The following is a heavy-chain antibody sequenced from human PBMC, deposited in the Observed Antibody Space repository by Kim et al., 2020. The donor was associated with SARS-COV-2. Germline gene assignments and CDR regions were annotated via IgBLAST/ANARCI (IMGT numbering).Heavy chain of an antibody. CDR2: ISADNGNT. CDR3: ASRGSSSDYYGMDV. J-gene: IGHJ6*02. V-gene: IGHV1-18*04. D-gene: IGHD6-6*01. Sequence: ASVKVSCKASGYTFTSYGITWVRQAPGQGLEWMGWISADNGNTNYAQKLQGRVTMTTDTSTSTAYMDLRSLRSDDTAVYYCASRGSSSDYYGMDVWGQGTTVTVSS. CDR1: GYTFTSYG.